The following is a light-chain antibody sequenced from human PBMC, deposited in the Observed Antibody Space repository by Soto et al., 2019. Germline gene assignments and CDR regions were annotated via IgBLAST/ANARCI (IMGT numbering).Light chain of an antibody. CDR1: QGVSSS. V-gene: IGKV1-9*01. J-gene: IGKJ5*01. CDR2: AAS. Sequence: IQLTQSPSSLSACVGDRVTITCRASQGVSSSLAWYQQVPGKAPKLLIYAASTLQSGVPSRFSGTGSGTDFTLTISSLQPEDFATCYCQHLNSYPFTFGQGTRLEIK. CDR3: QHLNSYPFT.